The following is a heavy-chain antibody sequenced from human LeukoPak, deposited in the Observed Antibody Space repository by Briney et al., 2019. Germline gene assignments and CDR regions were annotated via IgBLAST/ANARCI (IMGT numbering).Heavy chain of an antibody. V-gene: IGHV1-18*01. CDR3: ASNFIRTGYFGEYYLH. Sequence: GASVKVSCKVSGYTFGVYGLSWVRQAPDQGLEWLGWIAPYEGDRQYTPKLQDRIIVTADTATTTVYMELKNLRIDDTAVYYCASNFIRTGYFGEYYLHWGQGTQVVVS. CDR2: IAPYEGDR. J-gene: IGHJ1*01. CDR1: GYTFGVYG. D-gene: IGHD3-9*01.